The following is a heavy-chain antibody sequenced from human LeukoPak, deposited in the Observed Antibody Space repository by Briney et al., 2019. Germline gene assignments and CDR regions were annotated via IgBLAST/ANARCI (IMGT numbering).Heavy chain of an antibody. CDR3: ARSLVVPAATTPDFDY. D-gene: IGHD2-2*01. Sequence: SETLSLTCTVSGGSISSGDYYWSWIRQPPGKGLEWIGYIYYSGSTYYNPSLKSRVTISVDTSKNQFSLKLSSVTAADTAVYYCARSLVVPAATTPDFDYWGQGTLVTVSS. CDR1: GGSISSGDYY. J-gene: IGHJ4*02. CDR2: IYYSGST. V-gene: IGHV4-30-4*01.